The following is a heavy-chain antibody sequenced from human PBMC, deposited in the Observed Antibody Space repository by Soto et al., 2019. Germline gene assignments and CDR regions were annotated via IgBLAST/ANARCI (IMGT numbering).Heavy chain of an antibody. CDR3: ENLPLFLALVFDY. D-gene: IGHD3-10*01. V-gene: IGHV3-23*01. CDR2: ISGSGDNT. CDR1: GFTFSNYV. J-gene: IGHJ4*02. Sequence: EVHLLDSGGGLVQPGGSLRLSCAASGFTFSNYVMSWVRQAPGKGLEWVSSISGSGDNTYYADSVKGRFTISRDNSKNTLFLKMNRRRAEDTPVYYCENLPLFLALVFDYWGQGTLVTVSS.